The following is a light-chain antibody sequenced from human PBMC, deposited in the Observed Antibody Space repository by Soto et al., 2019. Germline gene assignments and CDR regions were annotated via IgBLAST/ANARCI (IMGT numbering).Light chain of an antibody. CDR2: GAV. V-gene: IGKV3-20*01. CDR3: QQFART. CDR1: QSISDSY. Sequence: EIVLTQSPGTLSLSPGERATLSCRASQSISDSYLAWYQQKPGQAPRLLIYGAVTRATGIPDRFSGSGSGTDFTLTISRLEPEDFAVYYCQQFARTFGQGTKLEIK. J-gene: IGKJ1*01.